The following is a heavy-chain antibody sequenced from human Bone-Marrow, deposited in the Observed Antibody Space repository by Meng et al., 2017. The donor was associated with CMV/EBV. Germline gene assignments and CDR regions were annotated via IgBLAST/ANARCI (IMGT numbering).Heavy chain of an antibody. Sequence: SETRSLTCTVSGGSIRSSSYYWGWIRQPPGKGLEWIGSIYYSGSTYYNPSLKSRVTISVATSKNQFSLKLSSVTAADTAVYYCARHALGIVTLGWFDPWGQGTLVTVSS. CDR2: IYYSGST. V-gene: IGHV4-39*01. CDR1: GGSIRSSSYY. J-gene: IGHJ5*02. CDR3: ARHALGIVTLGWFDP. D-gene: IGHD3-22*01.